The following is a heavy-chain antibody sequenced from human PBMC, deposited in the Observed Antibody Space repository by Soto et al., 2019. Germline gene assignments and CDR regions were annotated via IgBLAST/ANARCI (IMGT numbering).Heavy chain of an antibody. Sequence: SETLSLTCTVSGGSISRSSYYWGWIRQPPGKGLEWIGSIYYSGSTYYNPSLKSRVTISVDTSKNQFSLKLSSVTAADTAVYYCARHDYGGFGLWGQGTLVTVST. V-gene: IGHV4-39*01. CDR2: IYYSGST. D-gene: IGHD4-17*01. CDR1: GGSISRSSYY. J-gene: IGHJ4*02. CDR3: ARHDYGGFGL.